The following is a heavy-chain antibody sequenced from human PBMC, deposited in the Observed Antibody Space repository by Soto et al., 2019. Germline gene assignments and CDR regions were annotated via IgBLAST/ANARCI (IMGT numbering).Heavy chain of an antibody. V-gene: IGHV3-73*01. J-gene: IGHJ6*02. CDR3: TTRITMVRGVAGMDV. Sequence: AAFGISYSGSAIHWVRQASRQGLEWVGRIRRKANSYATAYAASVKGRFTISRDDSKNTAYLQMNSLKTEDTAVYYCTTRITMVRGVAGMDVWGQGTTVTVSS. D-gene: IGHD3-10*01. CDR1: GISYSGSA. CDR2: IRRKANSYAT.